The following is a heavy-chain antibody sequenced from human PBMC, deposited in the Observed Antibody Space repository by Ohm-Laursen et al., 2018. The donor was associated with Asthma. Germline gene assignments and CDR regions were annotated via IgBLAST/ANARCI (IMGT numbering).Heavy chain of an antibody. V-gene: IGHV1-69*13. CDR2: IIPIFGTA. J-gene: IGHJ4*02. CDR3: ARNTYYYDSSGLALDY. CDR1: GGTFSSYA. Sequence: SVKVSCKASGGTFSSYAISWVRQAPGQGLEWMGGIIPIFGTANYAQKFQGRVTITADESTSTAYMELSSLRSEDTAVYYCARNTYYYDSSGLALDYWGQGTLVTVSS. D-gene: IGHD3-22*01.